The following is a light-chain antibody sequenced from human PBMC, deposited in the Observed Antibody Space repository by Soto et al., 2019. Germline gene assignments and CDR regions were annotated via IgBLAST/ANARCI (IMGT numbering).Light chain of an antibody. J-gene: IGKJ2*01. Sequence: EIVMTQSQSTLSVSPGERATLSCRASPSVSSNLAWYQQKPGQAPTLLIYGASARATGIPARFSGSGSGTEFTLTISSLQSEDFAVYYCQHYNNWPFTFGQGTKLEI. CDR3: QHYNNWPFT. V-gene: IGKV3-15*01. CDR1: PSVSSN. CDR2: GAS.